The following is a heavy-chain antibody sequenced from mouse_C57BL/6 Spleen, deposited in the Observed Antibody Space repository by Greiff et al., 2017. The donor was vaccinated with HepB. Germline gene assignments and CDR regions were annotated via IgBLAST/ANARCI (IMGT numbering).Heavy chain of an antibody. CDR2: ISSGGSYT. CDR1: GFTFSSYG. J-gene: IGHJ2*01. CDR3: ARHRTTWYFDY. Sequence: EVQLVESGGDLVKPGGSLKLSCAASGFTFSSYGMSWVRQTPDKRLEWVATISSGGSYTYYPDSVKGRFTISRDNAKNTLYLQMSSLKSEGTAMYYCARHRTTWYFDYWGQGTTLTVSS. V-gene: IGHV5-6*01. D-gene: IGHD1-1*01.